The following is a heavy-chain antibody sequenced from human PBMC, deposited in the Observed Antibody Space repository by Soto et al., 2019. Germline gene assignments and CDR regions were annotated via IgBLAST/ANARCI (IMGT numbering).Heavy chain of an antibody. CDR2: IIPIFGTA. V-gene: IGHV1-69*13. CDR1: GGTFSSYA. J-gene: IGHJ6*02. D-gene: IGHD2-2*01. Sequence: SVKVSCKASGGTFSSYAISWVRQAPGQGLEWMGGIIPIFGTANYAQKFQGRVTITADESTSTAYMELSSLRSEDTAVYYCASDRYCSSTSCYFGMDVWGQGTTVTVSS. CDR3: ASDRYCSSTSCYFGMDV.